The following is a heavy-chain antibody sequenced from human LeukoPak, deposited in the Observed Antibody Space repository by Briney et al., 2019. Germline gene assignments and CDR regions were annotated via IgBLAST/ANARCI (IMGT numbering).Heavy chain of an antibody. J-gene: IGHJ4*02. CDR3: ARGRRDIAMVSFHSDY. CDR1: GYTFTGYY. D-gene: IGHD5-18*01. Sequence: ASVKVSCKASGYTFTGYYMLWVRQAPGQGLEWMGWINPSTGGTNYAQKFQGRVTMTRDTSISTAYMELSRLRSDDTAVYYCARGRRDIAMVSFHSDYWGQGILVTVSS. CDR2: INPSTGGT. V-gene: IGHV1-2*02.